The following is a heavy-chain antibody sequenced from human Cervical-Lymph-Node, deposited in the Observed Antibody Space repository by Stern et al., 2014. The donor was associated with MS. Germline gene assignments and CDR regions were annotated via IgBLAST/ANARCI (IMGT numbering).Heavy chain of an antibody. V-gene: IGHV3-30*04. CDR2: ISYAGRDK. J-gene: IGHJ4*02. Sequence: VQLVESGGGVVQPGRSLRLSCAASGFVFRRYALHWVRQAPGKGLEWVALISYAGRDKYYTDSVKGRFTVSRDNSNNTVDLEMNSLRLEDTAVYYCAKGGSGSYLDWGQGSLVTVSS. CDR3: AKGGSGSYLD. D-gene: IGHD1-26*01. CDR1: GFVFRRYA.